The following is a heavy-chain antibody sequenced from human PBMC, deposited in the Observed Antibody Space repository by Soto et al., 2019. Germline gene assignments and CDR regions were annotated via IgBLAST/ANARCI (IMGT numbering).Heavy chain of an antibody. CDR3: ARVPIKRLRWLERQIDY. CDR2: IYYSGST. CDR1: GGSISSGGYY. V-gene: IGHV4-31*03. D-gene: IGHD1-1*01. Sequence: QVQLQESGPGLVKPSQTLSLTCTVSGGSISSGGYYWSWIRQHPGKGLEWIGYIYYSGSTYYNPSLKSRVTISVDTSKNQFSLKLSSMTAADTAVYYCARVPIKRLRWLERQIDYWGQGTLVTVSS. J-gene: IGHJ4*02.